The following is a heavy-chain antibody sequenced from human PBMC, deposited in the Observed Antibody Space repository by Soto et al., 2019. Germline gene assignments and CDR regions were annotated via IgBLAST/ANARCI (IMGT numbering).Heavy chain of an antibody. V-gene: IGHV4-30-2*01. Sequence: SETLSLTCAVSGGSISGGGYSWSWIRQPPGKGLEWIGYIYHSGSTYYNPSLKSRVTISVDRSKNQFSLKLSSVTAADTAVYYCARGNYYDSRGSNWFDPWGQGTLVTVSS. J-gene: IGHJ5*02. CDR1: GGSISGGGYS. CDR2: IYHSGST. CDR3: ARGNYYDSRGSNWFDP. D-gene: IGHD3-22*01.